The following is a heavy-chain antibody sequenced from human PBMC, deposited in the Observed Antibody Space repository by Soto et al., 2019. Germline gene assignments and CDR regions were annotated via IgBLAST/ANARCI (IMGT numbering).Heavy chain of an antibody. J-gene: IGHJ5*02. CDR3: ARGRVVVPAAVMFNCLAP. CDR1: GAPITWGDCS. Sequence: KPSETLSLTCAISGAPITWGDCSWNWIRQPPGKCLEWIGYIFHGGSTYYNPSLRSRVTISADGSRTQFSLKMSSVTAADTAVYYCARGRVVVPAAVMFNCLAPWGQGALVTVYS. CDR2: IFHGGST. D-gene: IGHD2-2*01. V-gene: IGHV4-30-2*01.